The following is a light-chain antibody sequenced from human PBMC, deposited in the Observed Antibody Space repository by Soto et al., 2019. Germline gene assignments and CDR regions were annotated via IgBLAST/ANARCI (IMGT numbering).Light chain of an antibody. CDR1: QSITNNY. J-gene: IGKJ2*01. CDR2: GAS. V-gene: IGKV3-20*01. Sequence: EIVLTQSPGTLSLSPGERATLSCRASQSITNNYLAWYQQKPGRAHRLLIYGASSRATGIPDRFSGSGSGTDFTLTISRLEPEDFAMYYCQQYNNWPPGTFGQGTKLEIK. CDR3: QQYNNWPPGT.